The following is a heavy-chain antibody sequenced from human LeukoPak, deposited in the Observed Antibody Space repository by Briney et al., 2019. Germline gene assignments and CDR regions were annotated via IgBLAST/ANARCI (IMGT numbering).Heavy chain of an antibody. Sequence: SQTLSLTCTVSGCSLSSGGYYWICIRQPPGKAREWIGYIYHSGSTYYNPSLKSRVTISVDRSKNQFSLKLSSVTAADTAVYYCARSLTQYYYGSGSPNDAFDIWGQGTMVTVHS. J-gene: IGHJ3*02. CDR3: ARSLTQYYYGSGSPNDAFDI. CDR1: GCSLSSGGYY. V-gene: IGHV4-30-2*02. CDR2: IYHSGST. D-gene: IGHD3-10*01.